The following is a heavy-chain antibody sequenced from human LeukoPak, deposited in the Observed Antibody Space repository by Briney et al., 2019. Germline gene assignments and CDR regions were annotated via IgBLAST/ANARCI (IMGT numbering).Heavy chain of an antibody. CDR1: GFTFSRYE. CDR3: AKANWGSSY. Sequence: GGSLRLSCAASGFTFSRYELNWVRQAPGKGLEWVSYISSSGSIIYYADSVKGRFTISRDNAKNSLYLQMNSLRAEDTAVYYCAKANWGSSYWGQGTLVTVSS. D-gene: IGHD7-27*01. CDR2: ISSSGSII. V-gene: IGHV3-48*03. J-gene: IGHJ4*02.